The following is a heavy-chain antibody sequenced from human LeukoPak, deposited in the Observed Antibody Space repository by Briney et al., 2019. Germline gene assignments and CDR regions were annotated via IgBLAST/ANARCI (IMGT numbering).Heavy chain of an antibody. CDR1: GFTFNSYA. CDR2: MSGSSAGGTT. CDR3: TTVWGGD. J-gene: IGHJ1*01. Sequence: GGSLRLSCVASGFTFNSYAMSWVRQAPGKRLEWVSTMSGSSAGGTTYYADSVKGRFTISRDNFKNTLYLQMNSLKTEDTAVYYCTTVWGGDWGQGTLVTVSS. D-gene: IGHD7-27*01. V-gene: IGHV3-23*01.